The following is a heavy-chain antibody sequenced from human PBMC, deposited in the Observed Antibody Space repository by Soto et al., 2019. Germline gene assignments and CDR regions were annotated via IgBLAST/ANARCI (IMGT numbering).Heavy chain of an antibody. CDR3: ARDLAKGGGSAGFDY. CDR1: GYTFTVYY. CDR2: INPKSGGT. Sequence: QVQLVQSGAEVKKPGASVNVSCKASGYTFTVYYMHWVRQAPGQALEWMGWINPKSGGTMYPQKFQGRVTMTWDTSISTAYMALTRLRSDDTAVYSCARDLAKGGGSAGFDYWGQGTLVTVSS. V-gene: IGHV1-2*02. D-gene: IGHD1-26*01. J-gene: IGHJ4*02.